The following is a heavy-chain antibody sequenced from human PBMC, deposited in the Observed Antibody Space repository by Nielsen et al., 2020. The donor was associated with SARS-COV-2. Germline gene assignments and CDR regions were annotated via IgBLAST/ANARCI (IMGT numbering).Heavy chain of an antibody. Sequence: GVSLKISCAASGFTFSSYWMSWVRQDPGKGLEWVANIKQDGSEKYYVDSVKGRFTISRDNAKNSLYLQMNSLRAEDTAVYYCARGGRYCSSTSCYHNWFDPWGQGTLVTVSS. J-gene: IGHJ5*02. D-gene: IGHD2-2*01. CDR1: GFTFSSYW. CDR3: ARGGRYCSSTSCYHNWFDP. V-gene: IGHV3-7*03. CDR2: IKQDGSEK.